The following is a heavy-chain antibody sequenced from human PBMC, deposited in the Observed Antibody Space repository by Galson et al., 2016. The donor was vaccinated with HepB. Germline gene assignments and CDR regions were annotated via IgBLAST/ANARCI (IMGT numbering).Heavy chain of an antibody. CDR1: GVPVRTFY. J-gene: IGHJ6*02. CDR2: ISYSGTA. Sequence: SETLSLTCTVFGVPVRTFYWSWVRHPPGKGLEWLGYISYSGTADYNPSLKSRVTISMDKSKNQVSLKLNSTTAADTAVYYCARNDVLQVFHGMDVWGPGTTVTVSS. CDR3: ARNDVLQVFHGMDV. V-gene: IGHV4-59*02. D-gene: IGHD4-11*01.